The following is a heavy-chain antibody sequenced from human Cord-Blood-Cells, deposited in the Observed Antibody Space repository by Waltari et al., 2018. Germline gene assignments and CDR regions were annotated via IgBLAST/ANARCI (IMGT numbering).Heavy chain of an antibody. CDR2: IYYSGST. J-gene: IGHJ3*02. Sequence: QLQLKESGPALVKPSEPLSLTGTVPVGSISSSSYKWGWIRQHPGKGLEWIGSIYYSGSTYYNPSLKSRVTISVDTSKNQFSLKLSSVTAADTAVYYCAREVYKEYSSSSYAFDIWGQGTIVTVSS. CDR3: AREVYKEYSSSSYAFDI. CDR1: VGSISSSSYK. V-gene: IGHV4-39*01. D-gene: IGHD6-6*01.